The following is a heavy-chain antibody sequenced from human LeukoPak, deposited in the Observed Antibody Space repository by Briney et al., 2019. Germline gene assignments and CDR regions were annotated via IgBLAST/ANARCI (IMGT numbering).Heavy chain of an antibody. Sequence: ASVTVSFKASGYTFTGYYMHWVRQAPGQGLEWMGWINPNSGGTNYAQKFQGRVTMTRDTSISTAYMELSRLRSDDTAVYYCARAYYYGSGSPSDYWGQGTLVTVSS. CDR1: GYTFTGYY. J-gene: IGHJ4*02. CDR2: INPNSGGT. D-gene: IGHD3-10*01. V-gene: IGHV1-2*02. CDR3: ARAYYYGSGSPSDY.